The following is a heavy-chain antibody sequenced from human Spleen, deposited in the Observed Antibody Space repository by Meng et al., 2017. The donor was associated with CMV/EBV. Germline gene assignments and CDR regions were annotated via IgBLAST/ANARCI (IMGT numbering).Heavy chain of an antibody. V-gene: IGHV1-69*05. CDR3: ARTRWASASDY. CDR1: GATFSTFD. CDR2: IFAIVGIP. Sequence: SCKASGATFSTFDISWVRQAPGQGLEWIGGIFAIVGIPDYAQKFRGRVIVTTDESTSTAYMELSSLRSDDTAVYYCARTRWASASDYWGQGTLVTVSS. D-gene: IGHD6-13*01. J-gene: IGHJ4*02.